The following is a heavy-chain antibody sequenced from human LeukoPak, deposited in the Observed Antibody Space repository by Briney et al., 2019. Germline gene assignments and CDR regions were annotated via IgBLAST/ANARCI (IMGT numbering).Heavy chain of an antibody. D-gene: IGHD1-14*01. V-gene: IGHV3-33*01. CDR2: IAYDGSRA. CDR3: TRYNNDHFDY. Sequence: QPGRSLRLSCAGSGFTFGGYGMHWFRQTPGKGLEWVAVIAYDGSRAFYADSVKGRFTIFRDNSKNTMSVQMDDLRAEDTAVYYCTRYNNDHFDYWGQGTLVTVSS. CDR1: GFTFGGYG. J-gene: IGHJ4*02.